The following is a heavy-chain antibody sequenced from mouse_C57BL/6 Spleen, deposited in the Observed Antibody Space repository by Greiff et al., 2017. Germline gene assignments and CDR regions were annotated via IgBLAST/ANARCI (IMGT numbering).Heavy chain of an antibody. J-gene: IGHJ1*03. Sequence: VQRVESGPELVKPGASVKISCKASGYAFSSSWMNWVKQRPGKGLEWIGRIYPGDGDTNYNGKFKGKATLTADKSSSTAYMQLSSLTSEDSAVYFCARRYDGYFYWYFDVWGTGTTVTVSS. D-gene: IGHD2-3*01. CDR2: IYPGDGDT. CDR3: ARRYDGYFYWYFDV. V-gene: IGHV1-82*01. CDR1: GYAFSSSW.